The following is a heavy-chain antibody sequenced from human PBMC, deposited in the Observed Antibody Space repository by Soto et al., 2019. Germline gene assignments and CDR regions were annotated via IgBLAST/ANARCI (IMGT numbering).Heavy chain of an antibody. CDR3: ARTEVARGWRYFDD. CDR2: IIPIFGTA. J-gene: IGHJ4*02. Sequence: QVQLVQSGAEVKKPGSSVKVSCKASGGTFSSYAISWVRQAPGQGLEWMGGIIPIFGTANYEQKFQGRVTITADESTSTDYMELSSLRSEDTDVYYCARTEVARGWRYFDDWGQGTLVTVSS. CDR1: GGTFSSYA. D-gene: IGHD6-6*01. V-gene: IGHV1-69*01.